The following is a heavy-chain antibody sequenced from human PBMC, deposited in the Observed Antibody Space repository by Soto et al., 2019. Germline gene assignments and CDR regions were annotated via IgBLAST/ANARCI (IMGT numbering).Heavy chain of an antibody. J-gene: IGHJ4*02. CDR2: FIPIFGTA. CDR1: GGTFSSYA. Sequence: QVQLVQSGAEVKTPGSSVKVSCKASGGTFSSYAISWVRQAPGQGLEWMGGFIPIFGTANYAQKFQGRVTITADEARNPAYRGLSRLRGENTAVYYCATATAQHSSSWYGEYYCDYWGQGTLVTVAS. D-gene: IGHD6-13*01. V-gene: IGHV1-69*01. CDR3: ATATAQHSSSWYGEYYCDY.